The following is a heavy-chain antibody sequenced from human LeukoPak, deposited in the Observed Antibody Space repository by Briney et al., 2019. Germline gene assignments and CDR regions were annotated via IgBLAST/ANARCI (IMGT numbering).Heavy chain of an antibody. CDR1: GGTFSSYA. CDR3: EHIVGATAL. D-gene: IGHD1-26*01. V-gene: IGHV1-69*05. J-gene: IGHJ4*02. CDR2: IIPIFGTA. Sequence: SVKVSCKASGGTFSSYAISWVRQAPGQGLEWMGGIIPIFGTANYAQKFQGRVTITTDESTSTAYMELSSLRSEDTAGYCCEHIVGATALWGQGTLVTVSS.